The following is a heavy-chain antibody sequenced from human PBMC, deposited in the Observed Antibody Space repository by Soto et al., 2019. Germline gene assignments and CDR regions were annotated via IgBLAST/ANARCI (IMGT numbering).Heavy chain of an antibody. V-gene: IGHV3-21*06. CDR1: GFTLSSYT. D-gene: IGHD4-4*01. J-gene: IGHJ4*02. CDR2: ISGTTAFI. CDR3: ARGFYSHYFHY. Sequence: GGSRRLSCAASGFTLSSYTLNWVRQAPAEGLEVLSSISGTTAFIYFAGSVKGRFSISRDNARNSVHLQMNSLRAEDTAVCYWARGFYSHYFHYWGRGTLVAVSS.